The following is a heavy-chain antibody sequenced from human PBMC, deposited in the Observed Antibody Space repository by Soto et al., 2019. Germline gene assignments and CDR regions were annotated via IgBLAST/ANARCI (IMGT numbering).Heavy chain of an antibody. D-gene: IGHD3-10*01. Sequence: PSETLSLTCKVSGDSIRSFFWSWIRQPPGKGLEWIGFIHYSGGTNYNPSFKSRVTISIDTSKNQFSLKLSSVTAADTAVYYCARQRTYDYVSGRYSPYNFDNWGQGTLVTISS. V-gene: IGHV4-59*08. J-gene: IGHJ4*02. CDR3: ARQRTYDYVSGRYSPYNFDN. CDR1: GDSIRSFF. CDR2: IHYSGGT.